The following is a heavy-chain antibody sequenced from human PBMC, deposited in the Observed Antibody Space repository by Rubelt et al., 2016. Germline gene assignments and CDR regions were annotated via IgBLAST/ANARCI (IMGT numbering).Heavy chain of an antibody. CDR1: GYSFISSA. D-gene: IGHD2-15*01. Sequence: QAQLVQSASELKEPGASVKVSCKASGYSFISSAMNWVRQAPGQGLEWMGWINTGNGNPTYAQGFTGRFVFSLDTYVSTAYLQISSRKAEDTAVYYCARGAGYCSSSSCHFEYWGQGTLVTVSS. V-gene: IGHV7-4-1*02. J-gene: IGHJ4*02. CDR2: INTGNGNP. CDR3: ARGAGYCSSSSCHFEY.